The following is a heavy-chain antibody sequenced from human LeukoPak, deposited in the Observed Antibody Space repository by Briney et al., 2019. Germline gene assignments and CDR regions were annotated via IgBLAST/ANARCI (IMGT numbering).Heavy chain of an antibody. CDR1: GGSLSSGSYY. Sequence: PSETLSLTCTVSGGSLSSGSYYWSWIRQPAGKGLEWIGRIYTSWSTNYNPSLKSRVTISVDTSKNQFSLKLSSVTAAETGVYYCARGIRDYVWWSYRLNWFDPWGQGTLVSVSS. J-gene: IGHJ5*02. CDR3: ARGIRDYVWWSYRLNWFDP. V-gene: IGHV4-61*02. CDR2: IYTSWST. D-gene: IGHD3-16*02.